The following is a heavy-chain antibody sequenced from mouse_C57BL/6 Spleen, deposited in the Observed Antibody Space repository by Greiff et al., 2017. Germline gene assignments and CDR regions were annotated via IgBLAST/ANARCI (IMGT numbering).Heavy chain of an antibody. V-gene: IGHV5-17*01. D-gene: IGHD4-1*01. CDR3: AKLGRGENY. CDR1: GFTFSVYG. Sequence: DVKLVESGGGLVKPGGSLKLSCAASGFTFSVYGMHWVRQAPGKGLEWVAYISSGSSTIYYADTVKGRFTISSDNAKNTLFLQMTSLRSEDTAMYYCAKLGRGENYWGQGTTLTVSS. J-gene: IGHJ2*01. CDR2: ISSGSSTI.